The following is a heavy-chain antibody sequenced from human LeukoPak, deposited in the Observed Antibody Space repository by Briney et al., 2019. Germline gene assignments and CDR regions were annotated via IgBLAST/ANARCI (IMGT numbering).Heavy chain of an antibody. D-gene: IGHD6-19*01. Sequence: PSETLSLTCTVSGGSISGYYWSWIRQPPGKGLEWIGYIFSSGSAAYNPSLRSRVTASIDTSKNQFSLKLSSVTAADTAVYYCARVAVSGINSRYEIDYWGQGTLVTVSS. CDR2: IFSSGSA. V-gene: IGHV4-59*08. J-gene: IGHJ4*02. CDR1: GGSISGYY. CDR3: ARVAVSGINSRYEIDY.